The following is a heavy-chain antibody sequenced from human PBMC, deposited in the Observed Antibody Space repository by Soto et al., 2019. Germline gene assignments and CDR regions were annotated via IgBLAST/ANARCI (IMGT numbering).Heavy chain of an antibody. D-gene: IGHD5-18*01. Sequence: SETLSLTCTVSGGSLSSGQYYWSWIRQRPGKGLEWIGYMYYTGSAYYNPSLKSRVAISADTSERQFSLKLSSMTAADTAIYYCSRTGYIYGSDAFDVWGQGTVVTVS. V-gene: IGHV4-31*03. CDR1: GGSLSSGQYY. J-gene: IGHJ3*01. CDR2: MYYTGSA. CDR3: SRTGYIYGSDAFDV.